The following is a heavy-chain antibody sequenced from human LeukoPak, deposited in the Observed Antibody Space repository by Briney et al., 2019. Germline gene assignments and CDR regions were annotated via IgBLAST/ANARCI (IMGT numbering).Heavy chain of an antibody. Sequence: SETLSLTCTGSGGSISGYFWTWIRQPAGKELEWIGRVYTSGTTYYNPSLESRVTISLDTFNNQFPLRVTSVTAADTAIYYCARGTEKTRISGYYSFDHWGRGLLITVSS. J-gene: IGHJ4*02. V-gene: IGHV4-4*07. CDR2: VYTSGTT. CDR1: GGSISGYF. D-gene: IGHD5-12*01. CDR3: ARGTEKTRISGYYSFDH.